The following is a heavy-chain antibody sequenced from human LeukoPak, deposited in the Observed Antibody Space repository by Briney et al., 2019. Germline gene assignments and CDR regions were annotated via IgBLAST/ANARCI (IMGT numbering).Heavy chain of an antibody. J-gene: IGHJ4*02. V-gene: IGHV4-38-2*02. CDR3: ATYYYDSSGYYPSDY. D-gene: IGHD3-22*01. CDR2: IYHSGST. CDR1: GYSISSGYY. Sequence: PSETLSLTCTVSGYSISSGYYWGWIRQPPGKGLEWIGSIYHSGSTYYNPSLKSRVTISVDTSKNQFSLKLSSVTAADTAVYYCATYYYDSSGYYPSDYWGQGTLVTVSS.